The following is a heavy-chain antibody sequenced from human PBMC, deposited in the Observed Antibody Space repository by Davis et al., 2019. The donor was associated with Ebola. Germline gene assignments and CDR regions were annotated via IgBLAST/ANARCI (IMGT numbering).Heavy chain of an antibody. Sequence: SETLSLTCAVYDGSFSGYYWTWIRQTPGRGLEWIGDINHRGSTNYNPSLKSRVTISVDTSKNQFSLKLSSVTAADTGVYYCARGLYGRRLRFWGQGTLVTVSS. D-gene: IGHD3-10*01. CDR1: DGSFSGYY. V-gene: IGHV4-34*01. CDR2: INHRGST. J-gene: IGHJ4*02. CDR3: ARGLYGRRLRF.